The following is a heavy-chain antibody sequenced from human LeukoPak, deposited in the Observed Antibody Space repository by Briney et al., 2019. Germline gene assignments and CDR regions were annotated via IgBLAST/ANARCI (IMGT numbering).Heavy chain of an antibody. CDR1: GLTFRNYG. V-gene: IGHV3-33*01. Sequence: GGSLRLSCAVSGLTFRNYGMHWVRQAPGKGLEWVAIIYYDGSEKCYVDSVKGRFTISRDNSKNTLYLQMNSLRAEDTALYYCASGRGGRGGINYFDYWGQGTLVTVSS. CDR2: IYYDGSEK. J-gene: IGHJ4*02. D-gene: IGHD2-15*01. CDR3: ASGRGGRGGINYFDY.